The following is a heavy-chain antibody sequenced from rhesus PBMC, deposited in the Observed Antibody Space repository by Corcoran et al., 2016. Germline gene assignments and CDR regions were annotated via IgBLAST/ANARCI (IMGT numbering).Heavy chain of an antibody. V-gene: IGHV2S1*01. Sequence: QVTFKESGPALVKPTQTLTLTCTFSGFSLRLSWMGVGWVRKPPGKALEWVASIYWNDDKYYSTSLKSRLTISKDTSKNQVVLTMTNMDPVDTATYYCARVPHDYGNPFDYWGQGVLVTVSS. CDR3: ARVPHDYGNPFDY. D-gene: IGHD4-35*01. J-gene: IGHJ4*01. CDR2: IYWNDDK. CDR1: GFSLRLSWMG.